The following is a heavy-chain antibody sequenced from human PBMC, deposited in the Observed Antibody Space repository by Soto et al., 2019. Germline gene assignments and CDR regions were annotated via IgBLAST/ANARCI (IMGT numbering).Heavy chain of an antibody. D-gene: IGHD3-9*01. Sequence: ASVKVSCKASGYTFTSYGISWVRQAPGQGLEWMGWISAYNGNTNYAQKLQGRVTMTTDTSTSTAYMELRSLRSDDTAVYYCARSDDILTGLYYFDYWGQRTLVTVSS. CDR3: ARSDDILTGLYYFDY. J-gene: IGHJ4*02. V-gene: IGHV1-18*01. CDR2: ISAYNGNT. CDR1: GYTFTSYG.